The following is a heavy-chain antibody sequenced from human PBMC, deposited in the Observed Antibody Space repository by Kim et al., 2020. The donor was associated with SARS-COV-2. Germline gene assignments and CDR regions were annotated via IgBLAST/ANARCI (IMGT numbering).Heavy chain of an antibody. CDR1: GGSIGTGGKF. CDR2: ISYSGKP. Sequence: SETLSLTCSVSGGSIGTGGKFWTWTRQHPAKGLEWIGYISYSGKPYYRPSLRSRVSISLQTSDNECLLTLTSVNAADTPVYYCARGQLRDYRGQLILV. D-gene: IGHD2-2*01. J-gene: IGHJ4*02. CDR3: ARGQLRDY. V-gene: IGHV4-31*03.